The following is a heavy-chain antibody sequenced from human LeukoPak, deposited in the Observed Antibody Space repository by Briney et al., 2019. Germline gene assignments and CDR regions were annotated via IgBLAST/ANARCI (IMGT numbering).Heavy chain of an antibody. Sequence: SETLSLTCAVYGGSFSGYYWSWIRQPPGKGLEWIGYIYYSGSTNYNPSLKSRVTISVDTSKNQFSLKLSSVTAADTAVYYCARASDFWSGYLHYYYYGMDVWGQGTTVTVSS. D-gene: IGHD3-3*01. CDR3: ARASDFWSGYLHYYYYGMDV. V-gene: IGHV4-59*01. CDR2: IYYSGST. J-gene: IGHJ6*02. CDR1: GGSFSGYY.